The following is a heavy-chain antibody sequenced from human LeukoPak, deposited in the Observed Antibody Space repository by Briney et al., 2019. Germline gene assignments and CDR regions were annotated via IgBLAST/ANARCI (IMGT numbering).Heavy chain of an antibody. Sequence: GSLRLSCAASGLTVRSNYISWVRQAPGKGLDWVAVFFGGGGTHYADSVKGRFTISRDQSKNTFHLQMNSVRVEDTAVYFCASWGSGSFYEYWGQGTLLTVSS. J-gene: IGHJ4*02. CDR1: GLTVRSNY. V-gene: IGHV3-66*01. D-gene: IGHD1-26*01. CDR3: ASWGSGSFYEY. CDR2: FFGGGGT.